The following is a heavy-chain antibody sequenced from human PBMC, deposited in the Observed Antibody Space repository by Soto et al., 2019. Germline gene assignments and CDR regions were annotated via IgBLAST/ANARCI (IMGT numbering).Heavy chain of an antibody. CDR3: ARELGHGSGGSCYRGAFDI. Sequence: GGSLRLSCAASGFTFESYWMTWVRQAPGKGLAWVANMNQGGSERYYVDSVKGRFTVSRDNAKNSLYLQMNSLGADDTAVYYCARELGHGSGGSCYRGAFDIWGQGTMVTVSS. D-gene: IGHD2-15*01. CDR2: MNQGGSER. J-gene: IGHJ3*02. V-gene: IGHV3-7*01. CDR1: GFTFESYW.